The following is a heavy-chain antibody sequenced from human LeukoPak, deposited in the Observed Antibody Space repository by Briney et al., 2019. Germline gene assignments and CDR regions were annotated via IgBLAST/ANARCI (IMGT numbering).Heavy chain of an antibody. J-gene: IGHJ4*02. Sequence: SETLSLTCTVSGGSIGSYYWSWIRQPPGKGLEWIGYIYYSGSTNYNPSLKSRVTISVDTSKNQSSLKLSSVTAADTAVYYCARDPGYCSGGSCYFDYWGQGALVTVSS. D-gene: IGHD2-15*01. CDR2: IYYSGST. CDR1: GGSIGSYY. CDR3: ARDPGYCSGGSCYFDY. V-gene: IGHV4-59*01.